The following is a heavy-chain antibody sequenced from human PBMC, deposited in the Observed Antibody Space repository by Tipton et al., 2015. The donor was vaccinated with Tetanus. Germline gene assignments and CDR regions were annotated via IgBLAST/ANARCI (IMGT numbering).Heavy chain of an antibody. D-gene: IGHD2-8*01. Sequence: MQLVQSGAEVKKPGESLKISCKGSGYNFNNYWIGWVRQMPGKGLAWMGIIYPGDSDTTYSPPFQGQVTISVDKSINTAYLQWSSLKASDTSVFYCARAHCTDGVCNFDFWGQGALVTVAS. J-gene: IGHJ4*02. CDR1: GYNFNNYW. CDR3: ARAHCTDGVCNFDF. CDR2: IYPGDSDT. V-gene: IGHV5-51*01.